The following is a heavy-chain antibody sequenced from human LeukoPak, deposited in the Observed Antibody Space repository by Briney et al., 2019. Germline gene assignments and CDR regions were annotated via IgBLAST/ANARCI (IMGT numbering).Heavy chain of an antibody. D-gene: IGHD6-13*01. CDR2: ISSDGSNN. V-gene: IGHV3-30*18. CDR1: GFTFSSYG. J-gene: IGHJ4*02. CDR3: AKAAVGMGDFDY. Sequence: GGSLRLSCAASGFTFSSYGMHWVRQAPGKGLEWVAVISSDGSNNYYADSVKGRFTISRDNSKNTLYLQMNSLRDEDTAVYYCAKAAVGMGDFDYWGQGTLVTVSS.